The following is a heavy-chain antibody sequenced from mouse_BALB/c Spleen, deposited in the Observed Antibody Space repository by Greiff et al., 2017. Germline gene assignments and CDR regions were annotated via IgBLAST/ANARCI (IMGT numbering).Heavy chain of an antibody. CDR1: GFSLTSYG. J-gene: IGHJ3*01. CDR3: ARNYRYDGAWFAY. CDR2: IWSGGST. Sequence: QVQLKESGPGLVQPSQSLSITCTVSGFSLTSYGVHWVRQSPGKGLEWLGVIWSGGSTDYNAAFISRLSISKDNSKSQVFFKMNSLQADDTAIYYCARNYRYDGAWFAYWGQGTLVTVSA. V-gene: IGHV2-4-1*01. D-gene: IGHD2-14*01.